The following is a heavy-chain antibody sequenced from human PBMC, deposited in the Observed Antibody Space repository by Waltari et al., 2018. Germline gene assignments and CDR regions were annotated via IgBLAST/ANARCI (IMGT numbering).Heavy chain of an antibody. CDR2: SDSGGST. V-gene: IGHV3-23*03. CDR3: AKDVNFLAL. CDR1: RLTFSSYA. J-gene: IGHJ4*02. Sequence: EVQLLESGGGLVHPGGSLRPSCSASRLTFSSYAMSWVRQAPGKGLEWVSVSDSGGSTYYADAVKGRFTISRDNSKNTLYLQMNSLRAEDTAVYYCAKDVNFLALWGQGTLVTVSS.